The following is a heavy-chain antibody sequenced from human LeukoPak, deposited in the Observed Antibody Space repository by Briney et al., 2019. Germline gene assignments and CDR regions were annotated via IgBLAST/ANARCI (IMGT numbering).Heavy chain of an antibody. CDR1: GYTFTGYY. Sequence: ASVKVSCKATGYTFTGYYMHLVRQAPGQGLEWMGWINPNSGGTNYAQKFQGRVTMTRDTSISTAYMELSRLRSDDTAVYYCARDVPYYYDSSVLIYYYYGMDVWGQGTTVTVPS. V-gene: IGHV1-2*02. D-gene: IGHD3-22*01. CDR2: INPNSGGT. J-gene: IGHJ6*02. CDR3: ARDVPYYYDSSVLIYYYYGMDV.